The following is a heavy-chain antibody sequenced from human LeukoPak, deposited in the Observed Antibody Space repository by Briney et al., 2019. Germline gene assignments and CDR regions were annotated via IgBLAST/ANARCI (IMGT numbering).Heavy chain of an antibody. CDR2: VYPGDSDI. Sequence: GESLKISCKGSGYRFTIYWIAWVRQMPGKGLEWMGMVYPGDSDIIYNPSFRGQVTLSADKSISTAYLQWSSLQASDTGLYYCARVDCSSGSCSLAGWFDPWGQGTLVTVPS. V-gene: IGHV5-51*01. D-gene: IGHD2-15*01. CDR3: ARVDCSSGSCSLAGWFDP. J-gene: IGHJ5*02. CDR1: GYRFTIYW.